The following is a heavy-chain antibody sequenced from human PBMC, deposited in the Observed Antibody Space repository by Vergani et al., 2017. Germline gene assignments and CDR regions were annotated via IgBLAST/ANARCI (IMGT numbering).Heavy chain of an antibody. J-gene: IGHJ4*02. V-gene: IGHV4-30-4*01. Sequence: QVQLQESCPGLVKPSQTLSLTCTVSGDSMNRDDFYWSGIRQPPGKGLEGIGNIFYRWSTYYNPSLKSRLTLSVALSKNLFSLKLNSVTAADSAVYYCARFKWQDIDYWGQGTLVTVSS. D-gene: IGHD5-12*01. CDR3: ARFKWQDIDY. CDR2: IFYRWST. CDR1: GDSMNRDDFY.